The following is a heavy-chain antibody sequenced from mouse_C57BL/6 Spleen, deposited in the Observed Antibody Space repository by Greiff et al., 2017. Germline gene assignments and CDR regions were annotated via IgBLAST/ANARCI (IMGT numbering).Heavy chain of an antibody. D-gene: IGHD2-3*01. CDR2: IDPSDSYT. V-gene: IGHV1-50*01. CDR1: GYTFTSYW. CDR3: ARLGRWDFDY. Sequence: QVQLQQPGAELVKPGASVKLSCKASGYTFTSYWMQWVKQRPGQGLEWIGEIDPSDSYTNYNQKFKGKATLTVDTSSSTAYMQLSSLTSEDSAVYYCARLGRWDFDYWGQGTTLTVSS. J-gene: IGHJ2*01.